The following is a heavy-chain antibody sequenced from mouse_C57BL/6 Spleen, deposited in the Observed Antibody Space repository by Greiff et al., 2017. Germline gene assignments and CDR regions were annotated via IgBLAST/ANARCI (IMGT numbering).Heavy chain of an antibody. J-gene: IGHJ2*01. Sequence: EVQLQQSGPELVKPGASVTISCKASGYSFTDYNMNWVKQSTGKSLEWIGVINPNYGTTSYNQKFKGKATLTVDQSSSTAYMQLNSLTSEDSAVYYGARRRASYEDYFDYWGQGTTLTVSA. CDR1: GYSFTDYN. CDR2: INPNYGTT. D-gene: IGHD1-1*01. CDR3: ARRRASYEDYFDY. V-gene: IGHV1-39*01.